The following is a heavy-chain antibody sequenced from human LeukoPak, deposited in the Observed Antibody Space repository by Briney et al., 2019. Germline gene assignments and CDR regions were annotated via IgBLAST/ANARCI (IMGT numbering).Heavy chain of an antibody. CDR3: ARDVVAAPGTWDY. Sequence: SETLSLTCAVSGDSISSSNWWSWVRQPPGKGLEWIAEIYHSGSTNYNPSLKSRVTMSVDTSKNQFSLKLSSVTAADTAVYYCARDVVAAPGTWDYWGQGTLVTVSS. CDR1: GDSISSSNW. V-gene: IGHV4-4*02. D-gene: IGHD6-13*01. CDR2: IYHSGST. J-gene: IGHJ4*02.